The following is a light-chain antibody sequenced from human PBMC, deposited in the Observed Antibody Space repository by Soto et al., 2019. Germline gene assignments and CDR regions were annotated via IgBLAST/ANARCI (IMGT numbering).Light chain of an antibody. CDR1: QSVGND. J-gene: IGKJ4*01. V-gene: IGKV3-11*01. CDR2: DAS. Sequence: EIVMTQSPATLSVSPGDRATLSCRASQSVGNDLAGYHQKPVQAPRLLINDASNRATGTPARFSGSGSGTDFTLTISSLEPEDFAVYYCQQRSNWHSFGGGTKVDI. CDR3: QQRSNWHS.